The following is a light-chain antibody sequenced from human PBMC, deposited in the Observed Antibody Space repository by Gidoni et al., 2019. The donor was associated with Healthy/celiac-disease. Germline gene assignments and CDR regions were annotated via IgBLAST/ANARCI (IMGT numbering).Light chain of an antibody. V-gene: IGKV4-1*01. CDR1: QSVLYSPNNKNY. J-gene: IGKJ2*03. CDR2: WAS. Sequence: DIMMTQSPDSLAVSLGEGATINCKSSQSVLYSPNNKNYLPCYHQKPGQPPKLLIYWASTRESGVPDRFSGSGSGTDFTLTISSLQAEDVAVYYCQQYYSTLYSFGQGTKLEIK. CDR3: QQYYSTLYS.